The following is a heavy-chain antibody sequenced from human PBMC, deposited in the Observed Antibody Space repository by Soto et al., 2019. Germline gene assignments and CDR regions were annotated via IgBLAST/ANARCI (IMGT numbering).Heavy chain of an antibody. CDR3: ARGTHSGYSYDYRHYFDY. CDR1: GGSISSYY. V-gene: IGHV4-59*12. CDR2: IYYSGST. J-gene: IGHJ4*02. Sequence: SETLSLTCTVSGGSISSYYWSWIRQPPGKGLEWIGYIYYSGSTNYNPSLKSRVTISVDTSKNQFSLKLSSVTAADTAVYYCARGTHSGYSYDYRHYFDYWGQGTLVTVSS. D-gene: IGHD5-18*01.